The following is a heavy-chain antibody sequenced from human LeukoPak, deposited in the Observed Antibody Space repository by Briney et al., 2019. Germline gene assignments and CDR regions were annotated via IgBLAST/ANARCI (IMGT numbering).Heavy chain of an antibody. V-gene: IGHV3-23*01. CDR2: ISGSGGST. D-gene: IGHD1-26*01. CDR3: AKGYKKVGATGIDY. CDR1: GFTFSSYA. J-gene: IGHJ4*02. Sequence: GGSLRLSCAASGFTFSSYAMNWVRQAPGKGLEWVSAISGSGGSTYYADSVKGRFTISRDNSKNTLYLQMNSLRAEDTAVYYCAKGYKKVGATGIDYWGPGTLVTVSS.